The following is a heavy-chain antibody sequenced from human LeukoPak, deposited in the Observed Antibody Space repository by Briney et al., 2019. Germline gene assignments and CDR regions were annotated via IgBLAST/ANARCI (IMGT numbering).Heavy chain of an antibody. D-gene: IGHD3-3*02. Sequence: GGSLRLSCAASGFSFISYGVHWVRQAPGKGLEWVGVISDDGSNKYYADSVKGRFTISRDNAKNLLYLQMNSLGAEDTAVYYCVRTSRSISSDYWGQGTQVTVSS. CDR2: ISDDGSNK. J-gene: IGHJ4*02. V-gene: IGHV3-30*03. CDR1: GFSFISYG. CDR3: VRTSRSISSDY.